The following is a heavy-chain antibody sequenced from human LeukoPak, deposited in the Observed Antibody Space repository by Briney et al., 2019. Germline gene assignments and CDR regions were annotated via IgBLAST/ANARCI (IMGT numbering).Heavy chain of an antibody. V-gene: IGHV1-2*07. CDR1: GYTFTGYY. CDR3: ARDQEGEFHFDY. J-gene: IGHJ4*02. CDR2: INLNSGGT. D-gene: IGHD3-16*01. Sequence: ASVKVSCKASGYTFTGYYMHGVRDAPGQGLGWMGWINLNSGGTNYANKFEGRVTLTRDTSISTAYMELSRRRSDDTAVDYVARDQEGEFHFDYRGQRTLVT.